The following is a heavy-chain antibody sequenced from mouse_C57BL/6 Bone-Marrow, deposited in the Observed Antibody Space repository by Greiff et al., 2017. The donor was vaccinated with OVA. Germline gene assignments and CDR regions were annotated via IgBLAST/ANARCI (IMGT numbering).Heavy chain of an antibody. V-gene: IGHV2-9-1*01. Sequence: VKLVESGPGLVAPSQSLSITCTVSGFSLTSYAISWVRQPPGKGLEWLGVIWTGGGTNYNSALKSRLSISKDNSKSQVFLKMNSLQTDDTARYYCARNYLNYYGSSSLDYWGQGTTLTVSS. D-gene: IGHD1-1*01. CDR3: ARNYLNYYGSSSLDY. J-gene: IGHJ2*01. CDR2: IWTGGGT. CDR1: GFSLTSYA.